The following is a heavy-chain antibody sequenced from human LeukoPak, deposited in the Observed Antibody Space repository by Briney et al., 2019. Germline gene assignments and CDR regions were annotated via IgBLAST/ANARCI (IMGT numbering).Heavy chain of an antibody. V-gene: IGHV3-23*01. CDR3: AQGGHDFNPFYY. D-gene: IGHD2-21*02. J-gene: IGHJ4*02. CDR2: IKGGGGDP. CDR1: GFTFSTYA. Sequence: GGSLRLSCAASGFTFSTYAMGWVRQAPGEGLEWVSSIKGGGGDPFYADSVRGRFTISRDKSKDTLYLQLNSLRAEDTAVYFCAQGGHDFNPFYYWGQGTLVTVSS.